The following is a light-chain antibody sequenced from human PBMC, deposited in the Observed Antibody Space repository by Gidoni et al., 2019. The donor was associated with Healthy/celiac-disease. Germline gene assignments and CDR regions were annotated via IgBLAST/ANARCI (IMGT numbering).Light chain of an antibody. CDR1: QDISNY. CDR2: DAS. J-gene: IGKJ3*01. V-gene: IGKV1-33*01. Sequence: DIQMNPSQSSLSASVGDRVTITCQASQDISNYLNWYQQKPGKAPKLLIYDASNLETGVPSRFSGSGSGTDFTFTISSRQPEDIATYYCQQYDNRPPFTFGPXTKVDIK. CDR3: QQYDNRPPFT.